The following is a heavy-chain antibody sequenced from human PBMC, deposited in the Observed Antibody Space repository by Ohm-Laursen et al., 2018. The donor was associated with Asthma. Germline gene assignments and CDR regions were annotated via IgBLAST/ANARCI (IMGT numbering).Heavy chain of an antibody. V-gene: IGHV3-23*01. Sequence: SLRLSCSASGFTFSSYAMSWVRQAPGKGLEWVSAISGSGGSTYYADSVKGRFTISRDNSKNTLYLQMNSLRAEDTAVYYCAKGSIAAAGNDWFDPWGQGTLVTVSS. CDR3: AKGSIAAAGNDWFDP. CDR2: ISGSGGST. D-gene: IGHD6-13*01. J-gene: IGHJ5*02. CDR1: GFTFSSYA.